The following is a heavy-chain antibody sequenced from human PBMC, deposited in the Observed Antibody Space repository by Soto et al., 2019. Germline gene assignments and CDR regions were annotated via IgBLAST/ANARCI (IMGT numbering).Heavy chain of an antibody. CDR3: ARESAAGNYYYYGMDV. V-gene: IGHV4-31*01. Sequence: QVQLQESGPGLVKPSQTLSLTCTVSGGSISSGGYYWSWIRQHPGKGLEWIGYFSSSGSTYYNPSLKSLVTISVDTSKNQFSLKRSSVTAADTAVYYCARESAAGNYYYYGMDVWGQGTTVTVSS. J-gene: IGHJ6*02. CDR1: GGSISSGGYY. CDR2: FSSSGST. D-gene: IGHD6-13*01.